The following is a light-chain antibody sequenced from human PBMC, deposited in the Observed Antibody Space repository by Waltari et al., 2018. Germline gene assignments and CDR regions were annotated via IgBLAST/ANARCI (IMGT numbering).Light chain of an antibody. CDR3: QQRINWPLT. J-gene: IGKJ4*01. CDR1: QSVSSY. V-gene: IGKV3-11*01. Sequence: EIVLTQSPATLSLSPGERAILSCRASQSVSSYLTWYQQKPGQAPRLLIYDASNRATGTPARFSGSGSGTDVTLTISSLEPEDFAVYYCQQRINWPLTFGGGTNVEIK. CDR2: DAS.